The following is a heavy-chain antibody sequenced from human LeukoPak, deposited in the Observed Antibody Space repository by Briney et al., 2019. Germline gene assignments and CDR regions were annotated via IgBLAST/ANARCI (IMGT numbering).Heavy chain of an antibody. CDR2: INHSGST. CDR1: GGSFSGYY. D-gene: IGHD3-3*01. CDR3: ARRSTIFGVVIIPRTAYDY. Sequence: SETLSLTCAVYGGSFSGYYWSWIRQPPGKGLEWIGEINHSGSTNYNPSLKSRVTISVDTSKNQFSLKLSSVTAADTAVYYCARRSTIFGVVIIPRTAYDYWGQGTLVTVSS. V-gene: IGHV4-34*01. J-gene: IGHJ4*02.